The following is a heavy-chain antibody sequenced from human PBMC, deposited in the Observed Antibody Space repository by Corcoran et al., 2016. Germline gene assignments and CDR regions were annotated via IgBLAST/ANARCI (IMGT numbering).Heavy chain of an antibody. CDR2: IWYDGSNK. D-gene: IGHD3-3*01. V-gene: IGHV3-33*01. J-gene: IGHJ3*02. CDR3: ARGYYDFWSGYLERYAFDI. CDR1: GFTFSSYG. Sequence: QVQLVESGGGVVQPGRSLRLSCAASGFTFSSYGMHWVRQAPGKGLEWVAVIWYDGSNKYYADSVKGRFTISRDNSKNTLYLQMNSLRAEYTAVYYCARGYYDFWSGYLERYAFDIWGQGTMVTVSS.